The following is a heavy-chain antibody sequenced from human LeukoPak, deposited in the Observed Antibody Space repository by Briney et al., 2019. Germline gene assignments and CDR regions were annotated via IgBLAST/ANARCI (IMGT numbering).Heavy chain of an antibody. V-gene: IGHV3-74*01. J-gene: IGHJ4*02. Sequence: PGGSLRLSCAASGFTFSNFWMHWVRQAPGKGLVGVSRINSDGSDTRYADSVRGRFTISRDNAKNSLYLQMNSLRAEDTAVYYCARGGTTVTEDFDYWGQGTLVTVSS. CDR1: GFTFSNFW. CDR2: INSDGSDT. D-gene: IGHD4-17*01. CDR3: ARGGTTVTEDFDY.